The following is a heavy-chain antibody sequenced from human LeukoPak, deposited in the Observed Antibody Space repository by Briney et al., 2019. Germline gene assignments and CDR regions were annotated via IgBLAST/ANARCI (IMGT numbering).Heavy chain of an antibody. CDR1: GGSISSSTYY. Sequence: PSETLSLTCTVSGGSISSSTYYWGWIRQPPGKGLEWIGSIYYSGSTYYNPSLKSRVAIYVDTSKNQFSLKLSSVTAADTAVYYCARRSSGWYIDYWCQGTLVTVSS. CDR3: ARRSSGWYIDY. CDR2: IYYSGST. D-gene: IGHD6-19*01. V-gene: IGHV4-39*01. J-gene: IGHJ4*02.